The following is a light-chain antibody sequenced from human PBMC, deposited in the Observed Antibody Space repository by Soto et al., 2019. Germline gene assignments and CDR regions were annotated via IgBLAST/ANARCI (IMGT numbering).Light chain of an antibody. Sequence: DIQLTQSPSSLSASVGDRVTITCRASQSIRSYLNWYQQKPGKAPKLLIYAASSLQTGVSSRFSGSGSGTDFTLTISNLQPEDFATYYCLQDYNYPYTFGQGTKLEIK. CDR3: LQDYNYPYT. J-gene: IGKJ2*01. V-gene: IGKV1-39*01. CDR2: AAS. CDR1: QSIRSY.